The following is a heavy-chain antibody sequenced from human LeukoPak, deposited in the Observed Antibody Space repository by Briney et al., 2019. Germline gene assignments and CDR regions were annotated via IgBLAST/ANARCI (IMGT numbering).Heavy chain of an antibody. CDR1: GFTFSNAW. J-gene: IGHJ4*02. D-gene: IGHD1-26*01. Sequence: GGSLRLSCAASGFTFSNAWMSWVRQAPGKGLEWFGRIKSKTDAAPVKGRFTISRDDSKNTLYLQMNSLKTEDTAVYYCTTVVVGATKDYWGQGTLVTVSS. CDR3: TTVVVGATKDY. V-gene: IGHV3-66*01. CDR2: IKSKTD.